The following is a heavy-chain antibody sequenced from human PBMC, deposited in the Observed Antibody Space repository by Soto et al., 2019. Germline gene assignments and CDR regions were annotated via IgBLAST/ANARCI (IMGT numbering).Heavy chain of an antibody. V-gene: IGHV4-31*03. D-gene: IGHD6-19*01. Sequence: QVQLQESGPGLVKPSQTLSLTCTVSGGSISSGGYYWSWIRQHPGKGLEWIGYIYYSGSTYYNPSLKSRVTISVDTSKNQFSLKLSSLTAADTAVYYCARDVGSDKTRVNWFDPWGQGTLVTVSS. CDR2: IYYSGST. CDR3: ARDVGSDKTRVNWFDP. CDR1: GGSISSGGYY. J-gene: IGHJ5*02.